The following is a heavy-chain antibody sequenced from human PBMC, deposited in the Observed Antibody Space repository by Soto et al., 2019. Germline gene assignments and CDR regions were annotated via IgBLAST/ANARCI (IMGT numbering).Heavy chain of an antibody. CDR2: INAGNGNT. V-gene: IGHV1-3*01. J-gene: IGHJ5*02. D-gene: IGHD2-2*01. CDR3: AREDIVVVPAAYNWFDP. Sequence: GASVKVSCKASGYTFTSYAMHWVRQAPGQRLEWMGWINAGNGNTKYSQKFQGRVTITRDTSAGTAYMELSSLRSEDTAVYYCAREDIVVVPAAYNWFDPWGQGTLVTVSS. CDR1: GYTFTSYA.